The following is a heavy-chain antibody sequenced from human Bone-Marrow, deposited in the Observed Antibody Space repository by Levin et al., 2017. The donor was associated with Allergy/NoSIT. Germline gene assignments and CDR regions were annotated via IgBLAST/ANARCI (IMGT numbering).Heavy chain of an antibody. V-gene: IGHV4-34*01. CDR2: INQSGGS. CDR3: ARAEACCVTDFYKTGASDI. Sequence: PSETLSLTCAVYGGSLSGYYWSWVRQSPGKGLEWIGEINQSGGSNYNPSLRSRVTISVDTSQKHFSLKLTSVTGADTAVYYCARAEACCVTDFYKTGASDIWGPGTTVIVSS. CDR1: GGSLSGYY. J-gene: IGHJ3*02. D-gene: IGHD2-21*02.